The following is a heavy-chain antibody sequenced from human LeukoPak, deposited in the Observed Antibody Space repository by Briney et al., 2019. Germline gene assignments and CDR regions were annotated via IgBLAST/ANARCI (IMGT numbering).Heavy chain of an antibody. D-gene: IGHD5/OR15-5a*01. CDR2: IWYDGSNT. CDR1: GFTFSSYG. J-gene: IGHJ4*02. V-gene: IGHV3-33*01. Sequence: GGSLRLSCAASGFTFSSYGMHWVRQAPGKGLEWVAMIWYDGSNTYYADSVKGRFTISRDNSKNTLFLQMVSLRAEDTAVYYCARDRSTTHFDYWGQGTLVTVSS. CDR3: ARDRSTTHFDY.